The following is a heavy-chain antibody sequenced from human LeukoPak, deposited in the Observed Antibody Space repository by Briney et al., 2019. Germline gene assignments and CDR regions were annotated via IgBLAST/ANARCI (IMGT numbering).Heavy chain of an antibody. J-gene: IGHJ4*02. CDR2: IYASGST. CDR3: ARVSAGYNYARIDY. V-gene: IGHV4-4*07. Sequence: SETLSLTCTVSGGSISSYYWSWIRQPAGKGLEWIGRIYASGSTDYSPSLKSRATISVDTSKNQFSLKLSSVTAADTAMYYCARVSAGYNYARIDYWGQGTLVTVSS. CDR1: GGSISSYY. D-gene: IGHD5-24*01.